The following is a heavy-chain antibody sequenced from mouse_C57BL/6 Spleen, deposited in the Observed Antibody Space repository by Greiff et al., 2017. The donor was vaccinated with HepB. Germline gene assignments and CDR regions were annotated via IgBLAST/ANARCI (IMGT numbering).Heavy chain of an antibody. CDR3: ARVDGDGVFAY. D-gene: IGHD1-1*01. CDR2: INYDGSST. V-gene: IGHV5-16*01. Sequence: EVQVVESEGGLVQPGSSMELSCTASGFTFSDYYMAWVRQVPEKGLEWVANINYDGSSTYYLDSLKSRFIISRDTAKNILYLQMSSLKSEDTATYYCARVDGDGVFAYWGQGTLVTVSA. CDR1: GFTFSDYY. J-gene: IGHJ3*01.